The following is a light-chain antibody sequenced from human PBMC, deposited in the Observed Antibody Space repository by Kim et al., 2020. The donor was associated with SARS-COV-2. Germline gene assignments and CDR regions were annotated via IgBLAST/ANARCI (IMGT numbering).Light chain of an antibody. J-gene: IGLJ2*01. V-gene: IGLV3-1*01. Sequence: SYELTQPPSVSVSPGHMVSITCSGDKLGDKYVSXYQQRAGQSPVVVIYEDRMRPSGIPERFSGSNSGNTATLTISGTQALDEADYYCQAWDNNNVVFGGG. CDR1: KLGDKY. CDR3: QAWDNNNVV. CDR2: EDR.